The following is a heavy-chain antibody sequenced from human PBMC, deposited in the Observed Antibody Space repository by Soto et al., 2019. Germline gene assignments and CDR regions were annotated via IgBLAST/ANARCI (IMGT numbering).Heavy chain of an antibody. CDR1: GGSISSYY. CDR3: AKDLTRQLAYWLDP. D-gene: IGHD6-6*01. Sequence: PSETLSLTCTVSGGSISSYYWSWVRQPPGKGLEWIGYMYYSGSTNYNPSLKSRVTLTRDTSIATAYLTLTSLTSDDTALYYCAKDLTRQLAYWLDPWGQGTQVTVSS. J-gene: IGHJ5*02. V-gene: IGHV4-59*01. CDR2: MYYSGST.